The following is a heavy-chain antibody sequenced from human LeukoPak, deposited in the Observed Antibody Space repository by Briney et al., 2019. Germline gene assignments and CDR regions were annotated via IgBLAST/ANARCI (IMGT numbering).Heavy chain of an antibody. CDR1: GGSFSGYY. Sequence: SETLSLTCAVYGGSFSGYYWSWIRQPPGKGLEWIGEINHSGSTNYNPSLKSRVTISVDTSKNQFSLKLSSVTAADTAVYYCARVGRITIFGVVAYYYYYMDVWGKGTTVTVSS. V-gene: IGHV4-34*01. J-gene: IGHJ6*03. CDR3: ARVGRITIFGVVAYYYYYMDV. CDR2: INHSGST. D-gene: IGHD3-3*01.